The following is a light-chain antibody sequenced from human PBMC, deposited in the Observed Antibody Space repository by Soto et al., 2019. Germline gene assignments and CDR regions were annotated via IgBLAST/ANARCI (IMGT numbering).Light chain of an antibody. J-gene: IGKJ1*01. CDR3: QHYNSYSEA. CDR2: KAS. V-gene: IGKV1-5*03. Sequence: SHLPPCPLPLSASLGASVPITCRASQTISSWLAWYQQKPGKAPKLLIYKASTLKSGVPSRFSGSGSGTECTLTISSLQPDDFATYYCQHYNSYSEAFGQGTKVDIK. CDR1: QTISSW.